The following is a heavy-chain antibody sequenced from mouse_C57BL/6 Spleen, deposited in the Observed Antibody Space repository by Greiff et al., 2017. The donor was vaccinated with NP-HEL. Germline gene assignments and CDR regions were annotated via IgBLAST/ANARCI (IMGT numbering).Heavy chain of an antibody. CDR1: GYTFTSYW. CDR2: INPSNGGT. CDR3: ARSNYSNPAWFAY. D-gene: IGHD2-5*01. Sequence: QVHVKQPGTELVKPGASVKLSCKASGYTFTSYWMHWVKQRPGQGLEWIGNINPSNGGTNYNEKFKSKATLTVDKSSSTAYMQLSSLTSEDSAVYYCARSNYSNPAWFAYWGQGTLVTVSA. V-gene: IGHV1-53*01. J-gene: IGHJ3*01.